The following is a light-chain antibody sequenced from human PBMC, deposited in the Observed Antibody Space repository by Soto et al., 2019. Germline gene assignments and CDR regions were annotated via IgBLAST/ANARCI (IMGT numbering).Light chain of an antibody. Sequence: EIVMTQSPATLSVSPGERATLSCRASQSVSSNLAWSQQKPDQAPRLLIYGASTRATVIPARFSGSGSGTEFTLTISSLQSEDFAVYYCQQYNNWPLTFGGGTKVEIK. J-gene: IGKJ4*01. CDR2: GAS. CDR3: QQYNNWPLT. CDR1: QSVSSN. V-gene: IGKV3-15*01.